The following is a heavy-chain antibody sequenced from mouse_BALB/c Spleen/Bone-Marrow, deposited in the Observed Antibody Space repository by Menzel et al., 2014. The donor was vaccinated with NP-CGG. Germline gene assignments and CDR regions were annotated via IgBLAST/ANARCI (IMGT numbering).Heavy chain of an antibody. CDR2: INSDGGST. D-gene: IGHD1-1*01. V-gene: IGHV5-2*01. CDR1: EYEFPSHG. J-gene: IGHJ3*01. CDR3: ARHGDFYGSSLFAY. Sequence: EVMLVESGGGLVQPGESLKLSCESTEYEFPSHGMSWVRQTPEKRLELVAAINSDGGSTYYPDTMEGRFIISRYNSRNTLYLQMSSLRTEDTAYYYGARHGDFYGSSLFAYWGQGTLVTVSA.